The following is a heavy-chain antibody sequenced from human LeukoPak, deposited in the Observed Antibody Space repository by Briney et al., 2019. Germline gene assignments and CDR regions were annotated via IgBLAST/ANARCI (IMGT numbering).Heavy chain of an antibody. CDR2: IYHSGRT. Sequence: PSETLSLTCTVSGYSISSGYYWGWIRQPPGKGLEWIGSIYHSGRTFYNPSLKSRVTISVDTSKNQFSLKLSSVTAADTAVYYCARAIEVGAMTPFDYWGQGTLVTVSS. CDR3: ARAIEVGAMTPFDY. J-gene: IGHJ4*02. V-gene: IGHV4-38-2*02. D-gene: IGHD1-26*01. CDR1: GYSISSGYY.